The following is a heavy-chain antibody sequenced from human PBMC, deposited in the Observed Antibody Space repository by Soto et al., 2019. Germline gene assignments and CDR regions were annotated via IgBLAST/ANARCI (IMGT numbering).Heavy chain of an antibody. Sequence: QAGGSLRLSFVGSGFNFDDYGLHWVRQAPGKGLEWASFITYDGLYQYYAYSVKDRFTISIDNSSNTVYLQMRNLRSEDTAVYYCPKSFDLGSDSSGYSLNAMDXWGQGTTLTVS. CDR2: ITYDGLYQ. D-gene: IGHD3-22*01. V-gene: IGHV3-30*18. J-gene: IGHJ6*02. CDR1: GFNFDDYG. CDR3: PKSFDLGSDSSGYSLNAMDX.